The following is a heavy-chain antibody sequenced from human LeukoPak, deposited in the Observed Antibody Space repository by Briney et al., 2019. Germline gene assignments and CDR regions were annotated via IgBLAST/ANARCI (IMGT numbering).Heavy chain of an antibody. Sequence: PSETLSLTCAVYGGSFSGYYWSWIRQPPGKGLEWIGEINHSGSTNYNPSLKSRVTMSVDTSKNQFSLKLSSVTTADTAVYYCARKVRGSGSYNYWGQGTLVTVSS. J-gene: IGHJ4*02. D-gene: IGHD3-10*01. CDR3: ARKVRGSGSYNY. CDR2: INHSGST. CDR1: GGSFSGYY. V-gene: IGHV4-34*01.